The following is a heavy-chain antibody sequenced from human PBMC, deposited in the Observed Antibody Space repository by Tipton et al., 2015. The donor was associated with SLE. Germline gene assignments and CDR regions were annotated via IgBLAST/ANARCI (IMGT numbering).Heavy chain of an antibody. D-gene: IGHD6-13*01. CDR3: ARRRGSSWYEDYSDY. Sequence: TLSLTCTVSGGSVTSSSYYWGWIRQPPGKGLEWIGSIYYSGRTYYNPSLKSRVTMSVDTSKNQFSLKLSSVTAADTAVYYCARRRGSSWYEDYSDYWGQGTLVTVSS. CDR1: GGSVTSSSYY. J-gene: IGHJ4*02. V-gene: IGHV4-39*07. CDR2: IYYSGRT.